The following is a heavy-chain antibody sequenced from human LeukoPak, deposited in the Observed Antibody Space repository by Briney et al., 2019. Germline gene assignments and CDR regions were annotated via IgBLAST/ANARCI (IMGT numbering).Heavy chain of an antibody. CDR3: ARYTYSSSWYYFDY. D-gene: IGHD6-13*01. CDR1: GGSISSSTYY. V-gene: IGHV4-39*07. Sequence: PSETLSLTCTVSGGSISSSTYYWGWIRQPPGKGLEWIGSMYYSGSTYYNPSLKSRVTISVDTSKNQFSLKLSSVTAADTAVYYCARYTYSSSWYYFDYWGQGTLVTVSS. CDR2: MYYSGST. J-gene: IGHJ4*02.